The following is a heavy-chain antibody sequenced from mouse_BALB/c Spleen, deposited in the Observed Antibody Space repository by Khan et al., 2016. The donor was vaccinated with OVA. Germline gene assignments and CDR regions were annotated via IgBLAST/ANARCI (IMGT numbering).Heavy chain of an antibody. J-gene: IGHJ3*01. Sequence: QVQLQQSGAELVRPGVSVKISCKASGYTFTDYAMHWVKRRHAKSLEWIGVISTNYGDADYNQKFQGTASMTVDSSSSTVYMELARLTSEDSAISYGFSAGKLADSGQGTLVTVSA. CDR3: FSAGKLAD. CDR2: ISTNYGDA. D-gene: IGHD4-1*01. V-gene: IGHV1S137*01. CDR1: GYTFTDYA.